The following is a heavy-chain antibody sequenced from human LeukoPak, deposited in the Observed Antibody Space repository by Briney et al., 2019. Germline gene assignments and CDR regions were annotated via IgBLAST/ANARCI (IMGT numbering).Heavy chain of an antibody. D-gene: IGHD3-22*01. CDR3: ARGFLGNDSSLWAFDI. V-gene: IGHV3-30-3*01. CDR1: GFTFSSYA. CDR2: ISYDGSNK. J-gene: IGHJ3*02. Sequence: GRSLRLSCAASGFTFSSYAMHWVRQAPGKGLEWVAVISYDGSNKYYADSVKGRFTISRDNSKNTLYLQMNSLRAEDTAVYYCARGFLGNDSSLWAFDIWGQGTMVTVSS.